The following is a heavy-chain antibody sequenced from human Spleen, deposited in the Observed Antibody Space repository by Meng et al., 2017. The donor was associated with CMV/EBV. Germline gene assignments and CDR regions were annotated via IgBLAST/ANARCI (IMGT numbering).Heavy chain of an antibody. CDR3: ARGGYQQLSRRWWFDP. Sequence: ASVKVSCKASGYSFTNYGITWVRQAPGQGLEWVGWISTYNGNTNYAQKSQGRVTLTTDTSSSTAYMELKSPLSDDTAVYYCARGGYQQLSRRWWFDPWGQGTLVTVSS. CDR1: GYSFTNYG. D-gene: IGHD2-2*01. V-gene: IGHV1-18*04. J-gene: IGHJ5*02. CDR2: ISTYNGNT.